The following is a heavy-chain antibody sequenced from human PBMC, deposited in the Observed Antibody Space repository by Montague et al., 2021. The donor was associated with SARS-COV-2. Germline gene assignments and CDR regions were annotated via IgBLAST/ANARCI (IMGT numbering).Heavy chain of an antibody. D-gene: IGHD3-22*01. CDR1: GGSISSGGYY. Sequence: TLSLTCTVSGGSISSGGYYWSWIRQHPGKGLEWIGYIYYSGSTYYNPSLKSRVTLSVDTSKNQSSLKLSSVTAADTAVYYCARVRITMIVVVNAFDIWGQGTLVTVPS. J-gene: IGHJ3*02. CDR2: IYYSGST. CDR3: ARVRITMIVVVNAFDI. V-gene: IGHV4-31*03.